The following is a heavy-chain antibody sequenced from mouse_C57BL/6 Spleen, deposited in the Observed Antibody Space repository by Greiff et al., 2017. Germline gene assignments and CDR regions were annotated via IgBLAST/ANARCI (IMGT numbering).Heavy chain of an antibody. V-gene: IGHV1-80*01. D-gene: IGHD1-1*01. J-gene: IGHJ4*01. CDR1: GYAFSSYW. CDR3: ARDAYYYGSSYYAMDY. Sequence: VQLQQSGAELVKPGASVKISCKASGYAFSSYWMNWVKQRPGKGLEWIGQLYPGDGDTNYNGKFKGKATLTADKSSSTAYMQLSSLTSEDSAVYFCARDAYYYGSSYYAMDYWGQGTSVTVSS. CDR2: LYPGDGDT.